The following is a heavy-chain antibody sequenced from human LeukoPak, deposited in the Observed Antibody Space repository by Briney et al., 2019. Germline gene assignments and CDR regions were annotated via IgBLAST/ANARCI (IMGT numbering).Heavy chain of an antibody. CDR1: GFTFSSYA. Sequence: PGGSLRLSCAASGFTFSSYAMSWVRQAPGRGLEWVSAISGSGGSTYYADSVKGRFTISRDNSKNTLYLQMNSLRAEDTAVYYCARDTCSSTSCPLSYWGQGTLVTVSS. J-gene: IGHJ4*02. CDR2: ISGSGGST. V-gene: IGHV3-23*01. D-gene: IGHD2-2*01. CDR3: ARDTCSSTSCPLSY.